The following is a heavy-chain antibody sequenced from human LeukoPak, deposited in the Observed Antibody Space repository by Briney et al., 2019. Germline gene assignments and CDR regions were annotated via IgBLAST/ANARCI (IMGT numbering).Heavy chain of an antibody. CDR3: ARDQEMATNGGFDP. J-gene: IGHJ5*02. CDR2: IIPIFGTA. V-gene: IGHV1-69*13. Sequence: AASVKVSCKASGGTFSSYAISWVRQAPGQGLEWMGGIIPIFGTANYAQKFQGRVTITADESTSTAYMELSSLRSEDTAVYYCARDQEMATNGGFDPWGQGTLVTVSS. CDR1: GGTFSSYA. D-gene: IGHD5-24*01.